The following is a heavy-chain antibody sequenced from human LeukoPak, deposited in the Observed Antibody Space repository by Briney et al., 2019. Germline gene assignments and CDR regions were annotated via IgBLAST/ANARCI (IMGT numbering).Heavy chain of an antibody. CDR1: GFTFTSSA. D-gene: IGHD3-10*01. J-gene: IGHJ4*02. V-gene: IGHV1-58*01. CDR3: AAEFPRFGEPQRFDY. Sequence: GASVKVSCKASGFTFTSSAVQWVRQARGQRLEWIGWIVVGSGNTNYAQKFQERVTITRDMSTSTAYMELSSLRSEDTAVYYCAAEFPRFGEPQRFDYWGQGPLVTVSS. CDR2: IVVGSGNT.